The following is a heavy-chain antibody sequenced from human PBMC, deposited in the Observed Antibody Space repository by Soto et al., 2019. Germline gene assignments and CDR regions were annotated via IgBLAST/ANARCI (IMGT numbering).Heavy chain of an antibody. V-gene: IGHV4-59*01. Sequence: PSETLPLTCTVSGGSIRSYYWSWIRQTPGKGLEWIGYSYYSGSTNYNPSLKSRVTTSVDTSKNQFSLKLSSVTAADTAVYYCAREAGYDSDYGMDVGGQGTTVNVSS. CDR1: GGSIRSYY. CDR2: SYYSGST. D-gene: IGHD5-12*01. J-gene: IGHJ6*02. CDR3: AREAGYDSDYGMDV.